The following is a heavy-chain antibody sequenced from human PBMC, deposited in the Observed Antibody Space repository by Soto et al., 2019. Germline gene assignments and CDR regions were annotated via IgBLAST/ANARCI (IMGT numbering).Heavy chain of an antibody. CDR2: MNPNSGNT. J-gene: IGHJ5*02. V-gene: IGHV1-8*01. CDR3: ARRRFLSRLPGPAFDP. D-gene: IGHD3-3*01. CDR1: GYTFTSYD. Sequence: QVQLVQSGAEVKKPGASVKVSCKASGYTFTSYDINWVRQATGQGLEWMGWMNPNSGNTGYAQKFQGRVTMTSKSSISKAYMELSSLRSEDTAVYYCARRRFLSRLPGPAFDPWGQGTLVPVAS.